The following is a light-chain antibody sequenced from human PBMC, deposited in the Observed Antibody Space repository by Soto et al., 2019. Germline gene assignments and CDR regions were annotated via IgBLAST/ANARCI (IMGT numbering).Light chain of an antibody. Sequence: GDTDTITCRASQSISRYLNWYQQKPGQAPKLLIYAASRLQSGLPSRFSGAQSGTDFTLTISSLQPEDLGTYFCQQSYNMSFTFGPGTMVYIK. CDR2: AAS. CDR3: QQSYNMSFT. CDR1: QSISRY. V-gene: IGKV1-39*01. J-gene: IGKJ3*01.